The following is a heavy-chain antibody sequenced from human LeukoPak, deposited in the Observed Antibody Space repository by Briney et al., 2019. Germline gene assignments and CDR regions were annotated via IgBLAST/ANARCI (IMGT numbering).Heavy chain of an antibody. CDR3: ARRYFDL. CDR2: IKQDGSEK. CDR1: GFTFSSYS. V-gene: IGHV3-7*01. Sequence: GRSLRLSCAASGFTFSSYSMNWVRQAPGKGLEWVANIKQDGSEKYYVDSVKGRFTISRDNAKNSLFLQMNSLRAEDTAVYYCARRYFDLWGRGTLVTVFS. J-gene: IGHJ2*01.